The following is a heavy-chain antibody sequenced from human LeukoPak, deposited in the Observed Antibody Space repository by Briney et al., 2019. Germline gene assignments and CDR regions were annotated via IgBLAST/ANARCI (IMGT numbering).Heavy chain of an antibody. Sequence: GGSLRLSCAASGFTFSSYNMNWVRQAPGKGLEWVSYISSSSSTINYADSVKGRFTISRDNAKNSLYLQMNSLRAEDTAVYYCARGDHSSGYCLDYWGQGTLVTVSS. CDR3: ARGDHSSGYCLDY. J-gene: IGHJ4*02. CDR2: ISSSSSTI. CDR1: GFTFSSYN. V-gene: IGHV3-48*01. D-gene: IGHD3-22*01.